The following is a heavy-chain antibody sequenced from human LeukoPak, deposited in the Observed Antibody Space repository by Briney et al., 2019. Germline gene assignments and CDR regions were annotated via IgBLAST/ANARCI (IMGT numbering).Heavy chain of an antibody. D-gene: IGHD3-22*01. CDR1: GFTFSSYS. Sequence: PGGSLRLSCAASGFTFSSYSMNWVRQAPGKGLEWVSSISSSSSYIYYADSVKGRFTISRDDAKNSLYLQMNSLRAEDTAVYYCARDLLSYYHDSSGSAFDIWGQGTMVTVSS. V-gene: IGHV3-21*01. J-gene: IGHJ3*02. CDR2: ISSSSSYI. CDR3: ARDLLSYYHDSSGSAFDI.